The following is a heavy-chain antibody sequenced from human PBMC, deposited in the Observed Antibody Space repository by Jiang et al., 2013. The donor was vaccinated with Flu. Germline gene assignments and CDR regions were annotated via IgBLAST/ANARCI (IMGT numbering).Heavy chain of an antibody. D-gene: IGHD1-7*01. Sequence: SQTLSLTCAISGDSVSSGSAAWNWIRQSPSRGLEWLGRTYYRSKWSNDYAVSVKSRITINPDSSKNQFSLHLNSVTPEDTAVYYCTRDLDWNFRGMDVWGQGTTVTVS. J-gene: IGHJ6*02. CDR2: TYYRSKWSN. CDR1: GDSVSSGSAA. CDR3: TRDLDWNFRGMDV. V-gene: IGHV6-1*01.